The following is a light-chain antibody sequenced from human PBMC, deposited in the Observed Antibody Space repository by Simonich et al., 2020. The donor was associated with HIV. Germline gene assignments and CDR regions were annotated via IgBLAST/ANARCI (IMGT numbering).Light chain of an antibody. J-gene: IGLJ3*02. V-gene: IGLV2-23*02. CDR3: CSYAGSSTWV. CDR2: EVS. CDR1: SRDVGGYYY. Sequence: QSALTQPPSASGSPGPSVTISCTGTSRDVGGYYYVSWYQQHPGQAPTLMIYEVSKRPSGVSNRVSGSKSGNTASLTISGLQAEDEADYYCCSYAGSSTWVFGGGTKLTVL.